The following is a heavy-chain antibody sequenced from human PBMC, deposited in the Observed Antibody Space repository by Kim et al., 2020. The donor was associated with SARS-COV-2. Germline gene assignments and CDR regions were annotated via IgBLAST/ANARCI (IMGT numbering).Heavy chain of an antibody. J-gene: IGHJ4*02. D-gene: IGHD5-18*01. Sequence: GGSLRLSCAASGFTFSSYGMHWVRQAPGKGLEWVAVISYDGSNKYYADSVKGRFTISRDNSKNTLYLQMNSLRAEDTAVYYCAKESGYARNFDYWGQGTL. CDR3: AKESGYARNFDY. CDR1: GFTFSSYG. CDR2: ISYDGSNK. V-gene: IGHV3-30*18.